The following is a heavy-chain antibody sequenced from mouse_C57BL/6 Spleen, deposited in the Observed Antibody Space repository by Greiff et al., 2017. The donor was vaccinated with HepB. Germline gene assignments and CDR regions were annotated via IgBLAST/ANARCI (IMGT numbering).Heavy chain of an antibody. D-gene: IGHD2-10*02. CDR2: INPGSGGT. V-gene: IGHV1-54*01. CDR1: GYAFTNYL. Sequence: QVQLQQSGAELVRPGTSVKVSCKASGYAFTNYLIEWVKQRPGQGLEWIGVINPGSGGTNYNEKFKGKATLTADKSSSTAYMQLSSLTSEDSAVYCCARGYGNCWYFDVWGTGTTVTVSS. CDR3: ARGYGNCWYFDV. J-gene: IGHJ1*03.